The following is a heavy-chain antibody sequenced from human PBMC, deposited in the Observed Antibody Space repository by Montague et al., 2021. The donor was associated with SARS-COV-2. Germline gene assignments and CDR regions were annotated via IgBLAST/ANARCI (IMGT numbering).Heavy chain of an antibody. CDR2: IYYTGNT. D-gene: IGHD3-22*01. V-gene: IGHV4-39*02. CDR1: GCSITNNIDY. CDR3: ARLKRYFDSSGSPSAFDF. J-gene: IGHJ3*01. Sequence: SETLSLTCTVSGCSITNNIDYWAWIRQPPGKGLEWIGSIYYTGNTYYNPSLKSRVTISVVTSKNHFTLKLSSVTAAETAVYYCARLKRYFDSSGSPSAFDFWGQGTKVTVSS.